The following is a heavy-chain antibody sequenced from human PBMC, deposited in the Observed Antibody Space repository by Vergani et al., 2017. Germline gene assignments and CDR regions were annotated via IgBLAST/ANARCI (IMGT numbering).Heavy chain of an antibody. CDR2: IHPADTDT. V-gene: IGHV5-51*01. Sequence: EVQLVQSGAEVKKPGESVKISCQISGYSFTNYWIGWVRQMPGKGLEWMGIIHPADTDTRYSPSFQGQVTSSVGKSISTAYLQRSSLRASDSAMYYCARLXGRDSSGSKYFDYWGQGTLVTVSS. CDR3: ARLXGRDSSGSKYFDY. CDR1: GYSFTNYW. J-gene: IGHJ4*02. D-gene: IGHD3-22*01.